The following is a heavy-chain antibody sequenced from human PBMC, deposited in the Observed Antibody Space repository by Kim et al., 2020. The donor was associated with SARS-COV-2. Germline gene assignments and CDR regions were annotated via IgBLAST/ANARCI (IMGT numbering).Heavy chain of an antibody. Sequence: GGSLRLSCAASGFTFSSYSMNWVRQAPGKGLEWVSSISSSSSYIYYADSVKGRFTISRDNAKNSLYLQMNSLRAEDTAVYYCAREYSSSWYGKTDFDYWGKGTLVTVST. CDR3: AREYSSSWYGKTDFDY. CDR1: GFTFSSYS. CDR2: ISSSSSYI. D-gene: IGHD6-13*01. J-gene: IGHJ4*02. V-gene: IGHV3-21*01.